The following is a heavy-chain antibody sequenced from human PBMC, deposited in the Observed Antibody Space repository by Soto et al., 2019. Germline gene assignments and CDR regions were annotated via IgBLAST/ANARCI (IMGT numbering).Heavy chain of an antibody. Sequence: HPXVGLRLSCAACSFSFSSYCMHGVRQAPGKGLVWVSRINSDGSSTSYADSVKGRFTISRDNAKNTLYLQMNSLRAEDTAVYYCARPWDTLYYYYGMDVCGQRTTVTVYS. V-gene: IGHV3-74*01. J-gene: IGHJ6*02. CDR1: SFSFSSYC. CDR3: ARPWDTLYYYYGMDV. CDR2: INSDGSST. D-gene: IGHD5-18*01.